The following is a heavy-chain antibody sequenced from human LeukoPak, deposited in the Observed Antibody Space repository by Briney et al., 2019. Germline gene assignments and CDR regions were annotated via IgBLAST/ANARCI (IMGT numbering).Heavy chain of an antibody. V-gene: IGHV3-64*01. CDR1: GFTFSSYA. CDR2: ISSNGGST. Sequence: PGGSLRLSCAASGFTFSSYAMHWVRQAPGKGLEYVSAISSNGGSTYYANSVKGRFTISRDNSKNTLYLQMGSLKTEDMALYYCARGNTALGGAFDIWGPGTVVSVS. D-gene: IGHD2-21*02. CDR3: ARGNTALGGAFDI. J-gene: IGHJ3*02.